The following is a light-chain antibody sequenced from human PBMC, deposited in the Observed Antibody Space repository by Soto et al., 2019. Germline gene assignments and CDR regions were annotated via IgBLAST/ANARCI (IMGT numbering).Light chain of an antibody. CDR3: QHLNTYLIT. CDR2: STS. V-gene: IGKV1-9*01. CDR1: QGISGF. Sequence: DIQLTQSPSFLSASVGDRVTITCQASQGISGFLAWYQQKPGKAPKLLIYSTSTLETGVPSRFSGSASGTEFTLTISSLQPEDFATYYCQHLNTYLITFGQGTRLEIK. J-gene: IGKJ5*01.